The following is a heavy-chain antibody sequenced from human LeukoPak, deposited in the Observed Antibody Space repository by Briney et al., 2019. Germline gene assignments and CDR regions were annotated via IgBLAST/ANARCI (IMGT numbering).Heavy chain of an antibody. Sequence: PGGSLRLSCAASGFTFSSYAMSWVRQAPGKGLEWVSGIYGGGITTHYADSVKGRFTISRDNSKNTLYLEMNGLRAEDTAVYYCAQDYGRDGEGTMFDYWGQGILVTVSS. D-gene: IGHD3-10*01. CDR1: GFTFSSYA. J-gene: IGHJ4*02. V-gene: IGHV3-23*01. CDR3: AQDYGRDGEGTMFDY. CDR2: IYGGGITT.